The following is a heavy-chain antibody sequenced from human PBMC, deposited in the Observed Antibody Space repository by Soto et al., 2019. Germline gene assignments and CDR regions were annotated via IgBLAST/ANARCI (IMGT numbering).Heavy chain of an antibody. CDR1: GYAFTTYG. D-gene: IGHD3-10*01. CDR3: AGGRYGEY. CDR2: ISAHNGNT. Sequence: QVHLVQSGAEVKKPGASVKVSCKGSGYAFTTYGITWVRQAPGQGLEWMGWISAHNGNTNYAQKLQGRVTVTRDTSPSTAYMELRSLRSDDTAVYYCAGGRYGEYWGQGALVNVSS. J-gene: IGHJ4*02. V-gene: IGHV1-18*01.